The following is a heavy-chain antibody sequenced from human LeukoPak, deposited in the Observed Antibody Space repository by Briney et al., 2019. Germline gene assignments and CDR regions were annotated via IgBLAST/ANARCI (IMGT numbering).Heavy chain of an antibody. D-gene: IGHD6-13*01. CDR2: ISSSSSYI. CDR3: ARDRPYSSSWYEFDY. J-gene: IGHJ4*02. Sequence: GGSLRLSCAASGFTFSSYSMNWVRQAPGKGLEWVSSISSSSSYIYYADSVKGRFTISRDNAKNSLYLQMNSLRAEDTDVYYCARDRPYSSSWYEFDYWGQGTLVTVSS. CDR1: GFTFSSYS. V-gene: IGHV3-21*01.